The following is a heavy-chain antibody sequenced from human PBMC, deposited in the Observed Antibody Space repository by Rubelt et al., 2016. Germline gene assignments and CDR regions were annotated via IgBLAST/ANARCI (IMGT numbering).Heavy chain of an antibody. V-gene: IGHV1-2*04. D-gene: IGHD3-10*01. Sequence: TFTGYYLHWVRQAPGQGLEWMGWINPNSGGTNYAQKFQGWVTMTRDTSISTAYMDLSRLGSDDTAVYYCARDLDVSGSYYLPSDYWGQGTLVTVSS. CDR3: ARDLDVSGSYYLPSDY. CDR1: TFTGYY. J-gene: IGHJ4*02. CDR2: INPNSGGT.